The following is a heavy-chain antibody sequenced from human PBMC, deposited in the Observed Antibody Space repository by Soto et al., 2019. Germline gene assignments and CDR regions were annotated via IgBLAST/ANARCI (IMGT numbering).Heavy chain of an antibody. CDR3: ARAGFEHGLDD. V-gene: IGHV3-72*01. CDR1: GFTSSDHY. D-gene: IGHD3-10*01. J-gene: IGHJ6*02. CDR2: TANKRSRYTT. Sequence: EVELVESGGGLVQAGGSLRVSCGVSGFTSSDHYMDWVRQAPGKGLEWVGRTANKRSRYTTEYAAYVKGRFIISRDDSKNAVYLQMNSLKIEDPAVYYCARAGFEHGLDDWGQGTKVTVSS.